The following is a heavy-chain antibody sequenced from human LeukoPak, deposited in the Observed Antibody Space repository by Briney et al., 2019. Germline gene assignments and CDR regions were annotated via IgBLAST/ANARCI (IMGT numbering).Heavy chain of an antibody. J-gene: IGHJ5*01. CDR2: ISGSGDTT. V-gene: IGHV3-23*01. D-gene: IGHD5-12*01. CDR3: AKGSDVVAAHAFWFDS. CDR1: RFTFSSYA. Sequence: GGSLRLSCAASRFTFSSYAMSWVRQAPGKGLEWVSSISGSGDTTYYADSVKGRFTLSRDNSKNTLSLQMNSLRAEDTAIYYCAKGSDVVAAHAFWFDSWGQGTLVSVSS.